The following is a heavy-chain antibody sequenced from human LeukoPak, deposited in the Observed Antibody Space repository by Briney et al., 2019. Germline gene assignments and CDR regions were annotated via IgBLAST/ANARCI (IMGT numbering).Heavy chain of an antibody. Sequence: GGSLRLSCAASGFTFSSYEMNWVRQAPGKGLEWVSYISRSGSTIYYADSVKGRFTISRDNAKNSLYLHMNSLRADDTAVYYCARVLYYYDSSGLPSFDAFDIWGQGTMVTVSS. V-gene: IGHV3-48*03. CDR2: ISRSGSTI. J-gene: IGHJ3*02. CDR3: ARVLYYYDSSGLPSFDAFDI. D-gene: IGHD3-22*01. CDR1: GFTFSSYE.